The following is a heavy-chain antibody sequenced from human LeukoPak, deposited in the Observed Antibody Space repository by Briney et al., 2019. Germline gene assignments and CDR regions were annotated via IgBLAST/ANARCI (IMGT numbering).Heavy chain of an antibody. CDR2: INPNSGGT. J-gene: IGHJ2*01. V-gene: IGHV1-2*02. D-gene: IGHD2-15*01. CDR1: GYTFTGYY. Sequence: GASVKVSCKTSGYTFTGYYIHWVRQAPGQGLEWMGWINPNSGGTNYAQKFQGRVTLTTDTSTSTAYMDLRSLRSDDTAVYHCARVTLGSWYFDLWGRGTLVTASS. CDR3: ARVTLGSWYFDL.